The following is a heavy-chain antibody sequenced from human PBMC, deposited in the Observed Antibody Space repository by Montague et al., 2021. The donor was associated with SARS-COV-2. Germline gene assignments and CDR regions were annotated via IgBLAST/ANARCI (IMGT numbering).Heavy chain of an antibody. Sequence: PALVKPTQTLTLTCTFSGFSLSTSGVGVGWIRQPPGKALEWLALIYWDDDKRYSPSLKSRLTVTKDTSKNQVVLTMTNTDPVDTATYYCARIRYDILTGYQTLFDYWGQGTLVTVSS. CDR3: ARIRYDILTGYQTLFDY. J-gene: IGHJ4*02. CDR2: IYWDDDK. CDR1: GFSLSTSGVG. V-gene: IGHV2-5*02. D-gene: IGHD3-9*01.